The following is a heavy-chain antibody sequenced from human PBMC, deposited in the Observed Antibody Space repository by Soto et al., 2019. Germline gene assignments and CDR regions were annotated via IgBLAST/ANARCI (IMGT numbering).Heavy chain of an antibody. CDR3: AKCDWKNTFRAHFDS. V-gene: IGHV3-23*01. J-gene: IGHJ4*02. D-gene: IGHD3-16*01. Sequence: PGGSLRLSCAASGFTFNIYAINWVRQAPGKGLEWVSAISGTGAMTYYGDSVKGRFTISRDNSNKTVYLQMNSLRAEDTAVYFCAKCDWKNTFRAHFDSWGQGTLVTVSS. CDR2: ISGTGAMT. CDR1: GFTFNIYA.